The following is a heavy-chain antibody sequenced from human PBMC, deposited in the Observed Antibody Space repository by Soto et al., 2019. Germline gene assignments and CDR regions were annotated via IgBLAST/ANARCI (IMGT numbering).Heavy chain of an antibody. CDR1: GFTFTSSA. Sequence: SVKVSCKASGFTFTSSAVQWVRQARGQRLEWIGWIVVGSGNTNYAQKFQERVTITRDMSTSTAYMELSSLGSEDTAVYYCAAGSGGYSYARAFDPWGQGTLVTVSS. CDR3: AAGSGGYSYARAFDP. J-gene: IGHJ5*02. V-gene: IGHV1-58*01. CDR2: IVVGSGNT. D-gene: IGHD5-18*01.